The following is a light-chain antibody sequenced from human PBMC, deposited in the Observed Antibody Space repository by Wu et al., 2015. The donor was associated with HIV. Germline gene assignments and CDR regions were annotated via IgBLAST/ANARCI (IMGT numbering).Light chain of an antibody. V-gene: IGKV3-15*01. CDR1: ESVGGD. Sequence: EVVMTQSPATLSVSPGERATLACRASESVGGDVAWYQQKPGQAPRLLIYGAITGPTGIPARFRGSGSGTEFTLTFTSMESEDSAVYFCQQYNHWPLTFGGGTKVEI. CDR2: GAI. J-gene: IGKJ4*01. CDR3: QQYNHWPLT.